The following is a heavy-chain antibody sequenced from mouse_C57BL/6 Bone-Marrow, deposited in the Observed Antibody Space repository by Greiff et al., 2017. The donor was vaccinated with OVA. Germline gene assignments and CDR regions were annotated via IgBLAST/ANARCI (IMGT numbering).Heavy chain of an antibody. CDR2: ISSGGSYT. V-gene: IGHV5-6*01. D-gene: IGHD1-1*01. Sequence: EVQLVESGGDLVKPGGSLKLSCAASGFTFSSYGMSWVRQTPDKRLEWVATISSGGSYTYYPDSVKGRFTISRDNAKNTLYLQMSSLKSEDTAMYYCASYYYGSSYFAYWGQGTLVTVSA. CDR3: ASYYYGSSYFAY. J-gene: IGHJ3*01. CDR1: GFTFSSYG.